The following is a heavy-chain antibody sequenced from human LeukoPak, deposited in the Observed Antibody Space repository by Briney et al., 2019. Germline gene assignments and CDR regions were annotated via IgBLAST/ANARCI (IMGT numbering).Heavy chain of an antibody. Sequence: GGSLRLSCAASGFTFSGSAMHWVRQASGKGLEWVGRIRSKANSCATAYAASVKGRFTISRDDSKNTAYLQMNSLKTEDTAVYYCTRDLLEFGDYGGNLSDYWGQGTLVTVSS. V-gene: IGHV3-73*01. J-gene: IGHJ4*02. CDR3: TRDLLEFGDYGGNLSDY. CDR1: GFTFSGSA. CDR2: IRSKANSCAT. D-gene: IGHD4-23*01.